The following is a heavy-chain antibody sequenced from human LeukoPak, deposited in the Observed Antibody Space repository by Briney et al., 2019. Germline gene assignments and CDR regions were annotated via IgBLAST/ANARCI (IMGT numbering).Heavy chain of an antibody. D-gene: IGHD3-16*01. Sequence: PGGSLRLSCTVSGFTLSSYEMAWFRQAPGKGLEWISYISSSSGTIYYADSVKGRFTISRDNAKNSLYLQMNSLRAEDTAVYYCARDDKGLGDAFDVWGQGTMVTVSS. CDR2: ISSSSGTI. CDR1: GFTLSSYE. J-gene: IGHJ3*01. V-gene: IGHV3-48*01. CDR3: ARDDKGLGDAFDV.